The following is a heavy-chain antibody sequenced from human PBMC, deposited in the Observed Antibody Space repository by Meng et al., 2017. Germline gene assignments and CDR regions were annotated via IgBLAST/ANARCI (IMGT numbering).Heavy chain of an antibody. CDR2: INPNSGGT. Sequence: ASVKVSCKASGYTFTGYYMHWVRQAPGQGLEWMGWINPNSGGTNYAQKFQGRVTMTRDTSISTAYMELSSVTAADTAEYYCARADIVVVVAATPNSANWFDPWGQGTLVTVSS. J-gene: IGHJ5*02. D-gene: IGHD2-15*01. V-gene: IGHV1-2*02. CDR1: GYTFTGYY. CDR3: ARADIVVVVAATPNSANWFDP.